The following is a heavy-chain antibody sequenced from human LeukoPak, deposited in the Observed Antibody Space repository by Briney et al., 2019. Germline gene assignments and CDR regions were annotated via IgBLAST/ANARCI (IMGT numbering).Heavy chain of an antibody. J-gene: IGHJ5*02. CDR3: ARASMVRGVDPRGDWFDP. D-gene: IGHD3-10*01. CDR2: IYYSGST. CDR1: GGSISSSSYY. V-gene: IGHV4-39*07. Sequence: PSETLSLTCTVSGGSISSSSYYWGWIRQPPGKGLEWIGSIYYSGSTYYNPSLKSRVTISVDTSKNQFSLKLSSVTAADTAVYYCARASMVRGVDPRGDWFDPWGQGTLVTVSS.